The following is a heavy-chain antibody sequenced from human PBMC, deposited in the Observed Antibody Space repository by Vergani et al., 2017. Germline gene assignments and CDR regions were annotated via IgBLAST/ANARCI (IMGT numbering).Heavy chain of an antibody. J-gene: IGHJ4*02. CDR3: VKHFRGWGIDY. V-gene: IGHV3-30*02. D-gene: IGHD3-16*01. CDR2: IQFDGSNQ. CDR1: GFTLSNYD. Sequence: QVQLVESGGGVVQRGGSLRLSCATSGFTLSNYDMQWIRQGPGKGLEFVAFIQFDGSNQYYADSVKGRLTLSRDFSKNTLYLQMTSLRTDDTATYYCVKHFRGWGIDYGGEGTQVIVSS.